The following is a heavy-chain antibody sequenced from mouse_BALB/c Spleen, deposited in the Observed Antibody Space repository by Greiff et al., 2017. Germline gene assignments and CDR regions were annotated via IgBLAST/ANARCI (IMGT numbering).Heavy chain of an antibody. D-gene: IGHD2-4*01. J-gene: IGHJ4*01. CDR1: GFNIKDYY. Sequence: VQLQQSGAELVRSGASVKLSCTASGFNIKDYYMHWVKQRPEQGLEWIGWIDPENGDTEYAPKFQGKATMTADTSSNTAYLQLSSLTSEDTAVYYCARGDYDGYPMDYWGQGTSVTVSS. CDR3: ARGDYDGYPMDY. V-gene: IGHV14-4*02. CDR2: IDPENGDT.